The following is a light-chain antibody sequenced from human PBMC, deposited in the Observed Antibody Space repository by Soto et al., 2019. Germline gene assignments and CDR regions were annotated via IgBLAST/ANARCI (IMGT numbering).Light chain of an antibody. CDR2: WSS. CDR1: QSLLYINKTY. Sequence: DIVMTQSPDSLAVALGERATINCKSSQSLLYINKTYLSWYRQKPGQPPKLLIYWSSTRESGVPDRFGGSGSGTDFALAISRLQAEDVAVYYCQQFYNTPYTFGQGTKLEL. J-gene: IGKJ2*01. V-gene: IGKV4-1*01. CDR3: QQFYNTPYT.